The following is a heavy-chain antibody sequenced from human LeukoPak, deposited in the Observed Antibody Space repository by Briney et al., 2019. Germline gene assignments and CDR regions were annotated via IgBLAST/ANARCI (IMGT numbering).Heavy chain of an antibody. CDR1: GFTFSSYG. D-gene: IGHD1-26*01. J-gene: IGHJ4*02. CDR2: ISGSGGST. Sequence: TGGSLRLSCAASGFTFSSYGMSWVRQAPGKGLEWVSGISGSGGSTYYADSVKGRFTISRDNSKNTLYLQMNSLRAEDTAIYYCAKNSGSYSVFWDWGQGTLVTVSS. V-gene: IGHV3-23*01. CDR3: AKNSGSYSVFWD.